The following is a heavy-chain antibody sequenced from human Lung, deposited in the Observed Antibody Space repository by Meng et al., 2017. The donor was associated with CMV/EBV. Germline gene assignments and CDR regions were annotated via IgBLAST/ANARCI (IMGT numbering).Heavy chain of an antibody. D-gene: IGHD5-24*01. CDR2: IYPGDSDI. V-gene: IGHV5-51*01. J-gene: IGHJ4*02. Sequence: GESLMISCEGFGYRFTSYWIGWVRQMPGRGLEWMGIIYPGDSDIRYSPSFDGQVIISADKTVSTAYLQWSSLKASDSATYYCARVEMSTSWAFDYWGQGTLVTVSS. CDR3: ARVEMSTSWAFDY. CDR1: GYRFTSYW.